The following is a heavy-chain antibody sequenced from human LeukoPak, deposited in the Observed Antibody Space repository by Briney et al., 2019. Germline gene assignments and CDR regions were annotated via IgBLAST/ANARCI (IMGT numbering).Heavy chain of an antibody. CDR3: AREGWEGSSSGSFDY. Sequence: PGESLRLSCAASGFTFSSYAMHWVRQAPGKGLEWVAVISYDGSNKYYADSVKGRFTISRDNSKNTLYLQMNSLRAEDTAVYYCAREGWEGSSSGSFDYWGQGTLVTVSS. J-gene: IGHJ4*02. V-gene: IGHV3-30-3*01. CDR1: GFTFSSYA. D-gene: IGHD6-6*01. CDR2: ISYDGSNK.